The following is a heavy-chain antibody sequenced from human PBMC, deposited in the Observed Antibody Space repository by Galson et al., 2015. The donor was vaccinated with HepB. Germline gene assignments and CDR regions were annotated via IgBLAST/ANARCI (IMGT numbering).Heavy chain of an antibody. CDR1: GGSISSSNW. CDR3: TRGHSSSWSYWYFDL. J-gene: IGHJ2*01. D-gene: IGHD6-13*01. Sequence: SETLSLTCAVSGGSISSSNWWSWVRQPPGKGLEWIGEINHSGSTNYNPSLKSRVTISVDTSKNQFSLKLSSVTAADTAVYYCTRGHSSSWSYWYFDLWGRGTLVTVSS. V-gene: IGHV4-4*02. CDR2: INHSGST.